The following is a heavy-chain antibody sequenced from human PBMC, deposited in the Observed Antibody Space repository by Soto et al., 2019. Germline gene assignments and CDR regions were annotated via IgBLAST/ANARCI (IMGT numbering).Heavy chain of an antibody. CDR1: GGSVSSGSYY. Sequence: SETLSLTCTVSGGSVSSGSYYWSWIRQPPGKGLEWIGYIYYSGSTNYNPSPKSRVTISVDTSKNQFSLKLSSVTAADTAVYYCARGGYSYGSDYWGQGTLVTVSS. D-gene: IGHD5-18*01. V-gene: IGHV4-61*01. CDR3: ARGGYSYGSDY. J-gene: IGHJ4*02. CDR2: IYYSGST.